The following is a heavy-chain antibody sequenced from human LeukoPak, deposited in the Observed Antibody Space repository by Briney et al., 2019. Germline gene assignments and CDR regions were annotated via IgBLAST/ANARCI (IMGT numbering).Heavy chain of an antibody. CDR3: AANINWNYGGPDY. CDR2: IYHSGST. V-gene: IGHV4-38-2*02. Sequence: SETLSLTCTVSGYSISIGYYWGWIRQPPGKGLEWIGSIYHSGSTYYNPSLKSRVTISVDTSKNQFSLKLSSVTAADTAVYYCAANINWNYGGPDYWGQGTLVTVSS. CDR1: GYSISIGYY. D-gene: IGHD1-7*01. J-gene: IGHJ4*02.